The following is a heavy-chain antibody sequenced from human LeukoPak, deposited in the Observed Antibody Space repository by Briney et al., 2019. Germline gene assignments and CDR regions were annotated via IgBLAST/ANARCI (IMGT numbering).Heavy chain of an antibody. CDR3: ARQGFFLTAFLNSDNWFDP. Sequence: KTSETLSLTCTVSGDSIRSSSYYWGWIRQPPGKGLEWIASIYYSGNTNYNSSLKSRITMSIDTSTNQFSLKLSSVTAADTAVYYCARQGFFLTAFLNSDNWFDPWGRGTLVTVSS. J-gene: IGHJ5*02. V-gene: IGHV4-39*01. D-gene: IGHD2/OR15-2a*01. CDR1: GDSIRSSSYY. CDR2: IYYSGNT.